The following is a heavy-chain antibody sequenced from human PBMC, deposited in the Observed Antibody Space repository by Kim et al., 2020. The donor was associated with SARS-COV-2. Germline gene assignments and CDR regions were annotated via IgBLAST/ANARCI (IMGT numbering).Heavy chain of an antibody. V-gene: IGHV3-21*01. Sequence: YNYDAGSVKGRFPISRDNAKNSLYLQMNSLRAEDTAVYYCARGAGNGGYWGQGTLVTVSS. CDR2: YN. J-gene: IGHJ4*02. CDR3: ARGAGNGGY. D-gene: IGHD6-13*01.